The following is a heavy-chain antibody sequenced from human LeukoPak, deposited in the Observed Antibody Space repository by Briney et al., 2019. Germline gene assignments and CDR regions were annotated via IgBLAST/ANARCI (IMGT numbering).Heavy chain of an antibody. D-gene: IGHD2-15*01. Sequence: SETLSLTCTVAGFSISSGSYYWAGIRQPPGKGLEWIVSIFVSGSIYYYGDTSYSPSLKSRVSISVDTSKNQFSLSLRSVTAADTAVYYCARHEGAASLDYWGQGTRVTVSS. CDR1: GFSISSGSYY. J-gene: IGHJ4*02. CDR3: ARHEGAASLDY. V-gene: IGHV4-39*01. CDR2: IFVSGSI.